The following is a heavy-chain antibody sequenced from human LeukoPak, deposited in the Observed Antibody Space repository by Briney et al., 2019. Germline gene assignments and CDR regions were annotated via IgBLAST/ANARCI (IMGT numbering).Heavy chain of an antibody. Sequence: ASVEVSCKASGYTFTGYYMHWVRQAPGQGLEWMGWINPNSGGTNHAQKFLDRVTMTRDTSISTAYMELSGLRSDDTAVYYCARAFERNYYGSGTYSFWGQGTQVTVSS. D-gene: IGHD3-10*01. CDR1: GYTFTGYY. J-gene: IGHJ4*02. CDR2: INPNSGGT. V-gene: IGHV1-2*02. CDR3: ARAFERNYYGSGTYSF.